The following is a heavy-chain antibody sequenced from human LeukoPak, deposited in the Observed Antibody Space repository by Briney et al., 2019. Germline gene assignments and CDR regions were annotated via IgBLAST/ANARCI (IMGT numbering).Heavy chain of an antibody. CDR2: IYTGGST. CDR1: GFTVSTNY. J-gene: IGHJ4*02. CDR3: AKVAYYDFWSGYFDY. D-gene: IGHD3-3*01. Sequence: PGGSLRLSCAASGFTVSTNYMSWVRQAPGKGLEWVSVIYTGGSTYYADSVKGRFSIFRDNSKNTLYLQMNSLRAEDTAVYYCAKVAYYDFWSGYFDYWGQGTLVTVSS. V-gene: IGHV3-53*01.